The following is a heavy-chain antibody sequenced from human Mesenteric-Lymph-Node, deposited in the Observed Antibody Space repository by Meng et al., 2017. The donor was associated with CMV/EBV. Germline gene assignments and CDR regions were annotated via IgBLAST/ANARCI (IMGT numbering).Heavy chain of an antibody. CDR1: GFAFTTYA. J-gene: IGHJ4*02. V-gene: IGHV3-30*04. Sequence: GESLKISCAASGFAFTTYAMHWVRQAPGKGLEWVAVISDDGRNEYYADSVKGRLTVSRDNSKNTVSLQMNSLTVEDTAVYYCARGLGVFIPPDYWAQGTLVTVSS. CDR3: ARGLGVFIPPDY. CDR2: ISDDGRNE. D-gene: IGHD3-3*01.